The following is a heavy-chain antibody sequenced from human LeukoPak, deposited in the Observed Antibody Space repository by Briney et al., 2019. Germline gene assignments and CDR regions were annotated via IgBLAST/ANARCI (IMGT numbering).Heavy chain of an antibody. V-gene: IGHV3-30*18. Sequence: GGSLRLSCAASGFTFSSYAMSWVRQAPGKGLEWVAVISYDGSNKYYADSVKGRFTISRDNSKNTLYLQMNSLRAEDTAVYYCAKEDLALHSSGSTAFDYWGQGTLVTVSS. CDR3: AKEDLALHSSGSTAFDY. J-gene: IGHJ4*02. D-gene: IGHD3-10*01. CDR1: GFTFSSYA. CDR2: ISYDGSNK.